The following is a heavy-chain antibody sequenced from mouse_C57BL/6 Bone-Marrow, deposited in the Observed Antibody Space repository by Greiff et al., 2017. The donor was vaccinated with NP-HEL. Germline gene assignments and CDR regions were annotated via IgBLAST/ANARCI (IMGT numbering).Heavy chain of an antibody. J-gene: IGHJ1*03. CDR3: ARDAIYYYGSSYVGYFDV. Sequence: EVQLQQSGPELVKPGASVKIPCKASGYTFTDYNMDWVKQSHGKSLEWIGDINPNNGGTIYNQKFKGKATLTVDKSSSTAYMELRSLTSEDTAVYYCARDAIYYYGSSYVGYFDVWGKGTTVTVSS. D-gene: IGHD1-1*01. V-gene: IGHV1-18*01. CDR1: GYTFTDYN. CDR2: INPNNGGT.